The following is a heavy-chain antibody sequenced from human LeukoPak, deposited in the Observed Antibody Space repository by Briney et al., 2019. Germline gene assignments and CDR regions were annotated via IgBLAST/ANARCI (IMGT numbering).Heavy chain of an antibody. V-gene: IGHV3-23*01. D-gene: IGHD2-2*01. CDR2: ISGSGLST. CDR1: GFSFDDYG. CDR3: AKGYCSSTSCYVLDY. J-gene: IGHJ4*02. Sequence: PGGSLRLSCAASGFSFDDYGMSWVRQAPGKGLEWVSTISGSGLSTYYADSVKGRFTISRDNSNNTVFLQMNSLRAEDTAVYFCAKGYCSSTSCYVLDYWGQGTLVTVSS.